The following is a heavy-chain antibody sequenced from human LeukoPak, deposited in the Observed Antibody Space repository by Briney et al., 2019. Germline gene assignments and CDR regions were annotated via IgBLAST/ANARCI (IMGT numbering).Heavy chain of an antibody. CDR1: GFTFSSYG. V-gene: IGHV3-30*18. CDR2: ISYDGSNK. D-gene: IGHD5-18*01. CDR3: AKDRSATALALRFFDF. J-gene: IGHJ4*02. Sequence: GGSLRLSCAASGFTFSSYGMHWVRQAPGKGLEWVAVISYDGSNKYYADPVKGRFNISRDNSKNMLSLQMNSLRPEDTAFYYCAKDRSATALALRFFDFWGQGTLVTISS.